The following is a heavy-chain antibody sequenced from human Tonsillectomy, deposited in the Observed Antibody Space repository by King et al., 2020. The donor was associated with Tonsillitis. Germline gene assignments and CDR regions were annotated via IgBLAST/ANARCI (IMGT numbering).Heavy chain of an antibody. CDR3: AGVAGVWLGRGRGYGGDV. CDR2: IYYSGAT. V-gene: IGHV4-31*03. D-gene: IGHD3-10*01. J-gene: IGHJ6*02. Sequence: VQLQESGPRVVKPSQTLSLTCTVSGGSITSGGYYWSWIRQHPGQGLEWIGYIYYSGATYYNPSLKSRVTISLDTSMNRFSLKLSSVAAADTAVYYCAGVAGVWLGRGRGYGGDVWGQGTTVTVSS. CDR1: GGSITSGGYY.